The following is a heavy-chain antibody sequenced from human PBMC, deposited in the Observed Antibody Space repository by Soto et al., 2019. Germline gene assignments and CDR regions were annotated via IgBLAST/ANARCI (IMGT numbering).Heavy chain of an antibody. CDR3: ARRNSGWYVFDF. Sequence: ASVKVSCKTSGYRFTSHDINWVRQTSGQGLEWMGWMNSSSGDTVYAEKFQGRVSMTRDTSTSTAYMDLSSLRSEDTAVYFCARRNSGWYVFDFCGQGPLVTVYS. J-gene: IGHJ4*02. D-gene: IGHD6-19*01. CDR2: MNSSSGDT. V-gene: IGHV1-8*01. CDR1: GYRFTSHD.